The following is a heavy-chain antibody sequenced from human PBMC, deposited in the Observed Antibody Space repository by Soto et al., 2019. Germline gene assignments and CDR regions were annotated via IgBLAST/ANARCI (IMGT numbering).Heavy chain of an antibody. CDR3: GRAHRDLQQLVHYYYSMDV. CDR2: IYYSENT. V-gene: IGHV4-30-4*01. J-gene: IGHJ6*02. D-gene: IGHD6-13*01. CDR1: GVSISSGDYY. Sequence: PSETLSLTCTVSGVSISSGDYYWSWIRQPPGKGLEWIGYIYYSENTYSNPSLKSRVAISGDTSKNQFSLKLTSVTAADTAVYYCGRAHRDLQQLVHYYYSMDVWGQGTTVTVSS.